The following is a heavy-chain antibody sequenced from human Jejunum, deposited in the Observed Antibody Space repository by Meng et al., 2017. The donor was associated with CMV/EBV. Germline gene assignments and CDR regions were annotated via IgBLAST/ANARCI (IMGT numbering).Heavy chain of an antibody. J-gene: IGHJ4*02. CDR2: IRYDGS. D-gene: IGHD3-3*01. CDR3: AKFGVSGLNY. CDR1: GFTFSSYG. V-gene: IGHV3-30*02. Sequence: SGVSSGFTFSSYGMHWVRQAPGKGLEWVALIRYDGSYYTDSVRGRFTISRDNSKNTLYLQMNSLRAEDTAVYYCAKFGVSGLNYWGQGTLVTVSS.